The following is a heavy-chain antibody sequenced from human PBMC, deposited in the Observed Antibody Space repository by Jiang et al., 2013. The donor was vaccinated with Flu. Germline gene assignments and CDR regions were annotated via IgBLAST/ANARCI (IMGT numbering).Heavy chain of an antibody. CDR1: GYTFTSYD. J-gene: IGHJ4*02. D-gene: IGHD4-17*01. CDR3: ARGKMTTVTTFYY. Sequence: GYTFTSYDINWVRQATGQGLEWMGWMNPNSGNTGYAQKFQGRVTMTRNTSISTAYMELSSLRSEDTAVYYCARGKMTTVTTFYYWGQGTLVTVSS. CDR2: MNPNSGNT. V-gene: IGHV1-8*01.